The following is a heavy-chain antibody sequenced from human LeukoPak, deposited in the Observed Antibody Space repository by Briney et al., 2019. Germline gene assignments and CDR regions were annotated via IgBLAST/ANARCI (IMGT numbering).Heavy chain of an antibody. CDR2: IYYSGST. CDR1: GGSISSSSYY. CDR3: ARPLRGAAAGPDFDY. Sequence: SETLSLTCTVSGGSISSSSYYWGWIRQPPGKGLEWIGSIYYSGSTYYNPSLKSRVTISVDTSKNRFSLKLSSVTAADTAVYYCARPLRGAAAGPDFDYWGQGTLVTVSS. J-gene: IGHJ4*02. D-gene: IGHD6-13*01. V-gene: IGHV4-39*01.